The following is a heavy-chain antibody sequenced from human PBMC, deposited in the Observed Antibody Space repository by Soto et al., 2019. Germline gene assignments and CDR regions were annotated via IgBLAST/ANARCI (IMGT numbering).Heavy chain of an antibody. Sequence: GGSLRLSCAASGFTFSSSAISGVRQAPGKGLEWVSAVSANGQGIYYADSVRGRFTISRDNSKNTVFLHMDSLSAEDTAVYYCAKDRHYPRDYFHYWGQGTLVTVS. CDR2: VSANGQGI. CDR3: AKDRHYPRDYFHY. CDR1: GFTFSSSA. D-gene: IGHD3-10*01. V-gene: IGHV3-23*01. J-gene: IGHJ4*02.